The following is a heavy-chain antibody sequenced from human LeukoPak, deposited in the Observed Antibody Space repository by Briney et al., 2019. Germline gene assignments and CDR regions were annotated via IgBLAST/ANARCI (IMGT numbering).Heavy chain of an antibody. Sequence: GGSLRLSCAASGFTFSSYAMSWVRQAPGKGLEWVSYISSSGTNIYYADSVKGRFTISRDNAKNSLYLQMNSLRAEDTAIYYCARDHSSSNDYWGQGTLVTVSS. CDR2: ISSSGTNI. D-gene: IGHD6-6*01. V-gene: IGHV3-48*03. CDR1: GFTFSSYA. CDR3: ARDHSSSNDY. J-gene: IGHJ4*02.